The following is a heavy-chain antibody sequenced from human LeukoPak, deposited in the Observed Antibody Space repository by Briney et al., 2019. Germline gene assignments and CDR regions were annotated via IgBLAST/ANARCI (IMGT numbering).Heavy chain of an antibody. CDR3: TRGSGYYFGDI. Sequence: PSETLSLTCAVSGGSIRNYYWSWIRQPAGKGLEWIGRVYTTGSTNYNPSLKSRVTMSVDTSKNQFSLKLTSVTAADTAVYYCTRGSGYYFGDIWGQGTMVTVSS. CDR2: VYTTGST. J-gene: IGHJ3*02. V-gene: IGHV4-4*07. D-gene: IGHD3-22*01. CDR1: GGSIRNYY.